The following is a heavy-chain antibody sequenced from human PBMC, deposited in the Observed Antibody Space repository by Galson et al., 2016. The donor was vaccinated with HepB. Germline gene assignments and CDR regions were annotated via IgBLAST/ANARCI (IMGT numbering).Heavy chain of an antibody. D-gene: IGHD4-23*01. J-gene: IGHJ6*02. Sequence: SLRLSCAASGFTFSNYDMTWARQAPGKGLECVSKISDNGGVTYHADSVKGRFNVSRDNSKNTLYLQMNILSAEDAALYYCERTPRERYYYYYGLDVWGQGTTVTVSS. CDR3: ERTPRERYYYYYGLDV. CDR1: GFTFSNYD. V-gene: IGHV3-23*01. CDR2: ISDNGGVT.